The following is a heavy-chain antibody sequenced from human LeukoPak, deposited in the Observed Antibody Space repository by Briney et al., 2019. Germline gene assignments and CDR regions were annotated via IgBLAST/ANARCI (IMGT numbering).Heavy chain of an antibody. J-gene: IGHJ4*02. D-gene: IGHD1-26*01. CDR2: IYTTGAT. V-gene: IGHV4-4*07. CDR3: ARQGYTASYYFLDY. CDR1: GGSIRSYF. Sequence: PSQTLSLTCTVSGGSIRSYFWGWVRQPAGKGLEWLGRIYTTGATSYNPSLKTRLTMSIDTSKNQFSLRLTSVVAADTAVYYCARQGYTASYYFLDYWSQGTLVTVSS.